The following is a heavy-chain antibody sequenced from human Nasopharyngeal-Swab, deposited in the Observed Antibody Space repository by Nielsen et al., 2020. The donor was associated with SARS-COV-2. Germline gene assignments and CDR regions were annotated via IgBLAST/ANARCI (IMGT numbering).Heavy chain of an antibody. V-gene: IGHV4-61*01. Sequence: SETLSLTCTVSGGSVSSGSYYWSWIRQPPGKGLEWIGYIYYSGSTNYNPSLKSRVIISVDTSKNQFSLKLTSVTAADTAEYYCARDSRAYYYYGMDVWGQGTTVTVSS. J-gene: IGHJ6*02. CDR1: GGSVSSGSYY. D-gene: IGHD2-2*01. CDR3: ARDSRAYYYYGMDV. CDR2: IYYSGST.